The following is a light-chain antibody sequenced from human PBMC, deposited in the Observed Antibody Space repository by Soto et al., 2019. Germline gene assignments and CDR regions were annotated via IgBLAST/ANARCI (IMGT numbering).Light chain of an antibody. CDR2: GAS. Sequence: EIVMTQSPATLSVSPGERATLSCRASQSVSSNLAWYQQKPGQAPRLLIYGASTRATGIPARFSGSGSGTEVTLTISSLQSEDLAVYYGRQYNNWPQGFGQGTKLEIK. V-gene: IGKV3-15*01. J-gene: IGKJ2*01. CDR1: QSVSSN. CDR3: RQYNNWPQG.